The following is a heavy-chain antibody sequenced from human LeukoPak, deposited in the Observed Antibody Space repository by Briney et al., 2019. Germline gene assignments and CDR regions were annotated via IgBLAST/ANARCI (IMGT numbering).Heavy chain of an antibody. V-gene: IGHV4-4*07. Sequence: SETLSLTCTVSGGSISSYYWSWIRQPAGEGLEWIGRIYTSGSTNYNPSLKSRVTMSVDTSKNQFSLKLSSMTAADTAVYYCARDTPTHQGMIVMDYWGQGTLVTVSS. J-gene: IGHJ4*02. D-gene: IGHD3-22*01. CDR2: IYTSGST. CDR3: ARDTPTHQGMIVMDY. CDR1: GGSISSYY.